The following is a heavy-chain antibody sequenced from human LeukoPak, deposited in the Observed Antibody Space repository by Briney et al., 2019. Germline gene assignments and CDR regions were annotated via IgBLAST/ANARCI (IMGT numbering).Heavy chain of an antibody. CDR1: GGSISSSNW. CDR3: ARDSQYDPFDI. V-gene: IGHV4-4*02. CDR2: IYHSGST. J-gene: IGHJ3*02. Sequence: SETLSLTCAVSGGSISSSNWWSWVRQPPGKGLEWIGEIYHSGSTNYNPSLKSRVTISVDTSKNQFSLKLSSVTAADTAVYYCARDSQYDPFDIWGQGTMVTVSS. D-gene: IGHD4-11*01.